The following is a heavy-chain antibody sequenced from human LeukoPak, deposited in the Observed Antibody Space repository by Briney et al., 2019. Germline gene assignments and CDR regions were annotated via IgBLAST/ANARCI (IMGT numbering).Heavy chain of an antibody. CDR2: ISSSGSTI. J-gene: IGHJ4*02. CDR1: GFIFSNYG. Sequence: GGSLRLSCAASGFIFSNYGMNWVRQAPGKGLEWVSYISSSGSTIYYADSVKGRFTISRDNAKNSLYLQMNSLRAEDTAVYYCARDGGIGRPGGYCSSTSCLYNFDYWGQGTLVTVSS. CDR3: ARDGGIGRPGGYCSSTSCLYNFDY. V-gene: IGHV3-48*04. D-gene: IGHD2-2*01.